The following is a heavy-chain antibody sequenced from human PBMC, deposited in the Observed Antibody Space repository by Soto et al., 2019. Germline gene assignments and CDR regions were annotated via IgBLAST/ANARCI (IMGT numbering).Heavy chain of an antibody. CDR3: ARDRVFVDTAMVTVGFDY. V-gene: IGHV3-48*02. CDR1: AFTFSSYS. CDR2: ISSSSTI. J-gene: IGHJ4*02. D-gene: IGHD5-18*01. Sequence: GGSMRLSCAACAFTFSSYSMNWVRQAPGKGLEWVSYISSSSTIYYADSVKGRFTISRDNAKNSLYLQMNSLRDEDTAVYYCARDRVFVDTAMVTVGFDYWGQGTLVTVSS.